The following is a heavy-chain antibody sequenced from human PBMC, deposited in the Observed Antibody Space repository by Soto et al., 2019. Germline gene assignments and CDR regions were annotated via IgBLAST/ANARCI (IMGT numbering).Heavy chain of an antibody. CDR2: ISPWKGNT. J-gene: IGHJ4*02. V-gene: IGHV1-18*04. D-gene: IGHD3-10*01. CDR1: GYNFMPYG. CDR3: ARDLDPSGSYYTDY. Sequence: ASVKVSCKASGYNFMPYGVNWVRQAPGQGLEWMGWISPWKGNTNYAQSFQSRVTMTTDTSTSTAYMELRSLTSDDTAVYYCARDLDPSGSYYTDYWGPGTLVTVSS.